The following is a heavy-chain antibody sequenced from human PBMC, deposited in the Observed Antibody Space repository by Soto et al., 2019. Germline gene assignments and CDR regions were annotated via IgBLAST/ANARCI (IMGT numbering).Heavy chain of an antibody. CDR3: ARGQSSSGWYQRVPYYFDY. Sequence: ASVKVSCKASGYTFTSYYMHWVRQAPGQGLEWMGIINPSGGSTSYAQKFQGRVTITADTSASTAYMELSSLRSEDTAVYYCARGQSSSGWYQRVPYYFDYWGQGTLVTVSS. CDR1: GYTFTSYY. D-gene: IGHD6-19*01. V-gene: IGHV1-46*01. CDR2: INPSGGST. J-gene: IGHJ4*02.